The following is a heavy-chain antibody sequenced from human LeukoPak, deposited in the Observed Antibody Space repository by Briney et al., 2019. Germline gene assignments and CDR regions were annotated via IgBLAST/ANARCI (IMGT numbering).Heavy chain of an antibody. CDR3: VRDEQQLVPDDY. D-gene: IGHD6-13*01. CDR1: GFTFSSYS. J-gene: IGHJ4*02. CDR2: ISSSSSYI. Sequence: GGSLRLSCAASGFTFSSYSMNWVRQAPGKGLEWVSSISSSSSYIYYADSVKGRFTISRDNAKNSLYLQMNSLRAEDTAVYYCVRDEQQLVPDDYWGQGTLVTVSS. V-gene: IGHV3-21*01.